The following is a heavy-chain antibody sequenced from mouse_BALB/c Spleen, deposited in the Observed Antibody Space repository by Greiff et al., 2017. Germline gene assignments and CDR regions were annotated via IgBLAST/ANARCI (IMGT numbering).Heavy chain of an antibody. CDR1: GYTFTSYW. CDR2: INPSTGYT. Sequence: VMLVESGAELAKPGASVKMSCKASGYTFTSYWMHWVKQRPGQGLEWIGYINPSTGYTEYNQKFKDKATLTADKSSSTAYMQLSSLTSEDSAVYYCATGGTTVVPDYWGQGTTLTVSS. V-gene: IGHV1-7*01. D-gene: IGHD1-1*01. CDR3: ATGGTTVVPDY. J-gene: IGHJ2*01.